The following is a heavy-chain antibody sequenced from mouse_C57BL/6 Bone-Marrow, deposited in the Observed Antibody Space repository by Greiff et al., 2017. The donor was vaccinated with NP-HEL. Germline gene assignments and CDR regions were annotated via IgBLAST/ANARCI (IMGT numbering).Heavy chain of an antibody. J-gene: IGHJ4*01. V-gene: IGHV14-4*01. CDR3: TTVTRVLLRYYAMDY. Sequence: VQLQQSGAELVRPGASVKLSCTASGFNIKDDYMHWVKQRPEQGLEWIGWIDPENGDTEYASKFQGKATITADTSSNPAYLQLSSLTSEDTAVYYCTTVTRVLLRYYAMDYWGQGTSVTVSS. D-gene: IGHD1-1*01. CDR1: GFNIKDDY. CDR2: IDPENGDT.